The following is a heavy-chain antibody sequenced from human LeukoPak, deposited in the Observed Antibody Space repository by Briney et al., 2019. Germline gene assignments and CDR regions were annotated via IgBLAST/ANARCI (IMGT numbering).Heavy chain of an antibody. V-gene: IGHV5-51*01. CDR2: IYPDDSNT. J-gene: IGHJ4*02. CDR3: ARHLSSNWYNEKAFDF. Sequence: GESLKISCKSSGYDFKDYWIGWVRQMPGKGLEGMGIIYPDDSNTRYSPSFHGQVAISADKSINTAYLQWSSLKASDTAIYYCARHLSSNWYNEKAFDFWGQGILVTVSS. CDR1: GYDFKDYW. D-gene: IGHD6-13*01.